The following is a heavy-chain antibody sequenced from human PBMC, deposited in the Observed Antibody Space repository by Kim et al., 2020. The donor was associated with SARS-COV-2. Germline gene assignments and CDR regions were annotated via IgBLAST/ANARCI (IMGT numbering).Heavy chain of an antibody. V-gene: IGHV1-18*01. CDR3: ARDSGTVTTSKLDY. J-gene: IGHJ4*02. Sequence: AQKLQGRVTMTTETSTSTAYMELRSLRSDDTAVYYCARDSGTVTTSKLDYWGQGTLVTVSS. D-gene: IGHD4-17*01.